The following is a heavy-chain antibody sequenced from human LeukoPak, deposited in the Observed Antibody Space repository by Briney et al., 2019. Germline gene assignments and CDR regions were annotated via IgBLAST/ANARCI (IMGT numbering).Heavy chain of an antibody. J-gene: IGHJ4*02. Sequence: SETLSLTCTVSGGSISSSSYYWGWIRQPPGKGLEWIGSIYYSGSTYYNPSLKSRVTISVDTSKNQFSLKLSSVTAADTAVYYCARDDNPSSGWSKGGYFDYWGQGTLVTVSS. V-gene: IGHV4-39*07. D-gene: IGHD6-19*01. CDR1: GGSISSSSYY. CDR2: IYYSGST. CDR3: ARDDNPSSGWSKGGYFDY.